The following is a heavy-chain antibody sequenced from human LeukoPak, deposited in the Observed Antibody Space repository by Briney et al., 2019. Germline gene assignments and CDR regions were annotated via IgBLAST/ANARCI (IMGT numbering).Heavy chain of an antibody. Sequence: SETLSLTCAVYGGSFSGYYWSWIRQPPGKGLEWIGEINHSGSTNYNPSLKSRVTISVDTSKNQFSLRLNSVTAADTAIYYCARRAAALDPGGQKPLVTVSS. D-gene: IGHD6-13*01. CDR3: ARRAAALDP. V-gene: IGHV4-34*01. CDR1: GGSFSGYY. CDR2: INHSGST. J-gene: IGHJ5*02.